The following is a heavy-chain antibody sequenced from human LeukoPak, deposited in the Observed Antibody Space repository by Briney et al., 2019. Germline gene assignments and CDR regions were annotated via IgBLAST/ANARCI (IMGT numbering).Heavy chain of an antibody. CDR2: IKQDGSEK. V-gene: IGHV3-7*01. CDR1: GFTFSSYW. CDR3: ASRRDSSGYPPVWWFDP. D-gene: IGHD3-22*01. Sequence: SGGSLRLSCAASGFTFSSYWMSWVRQAPGKGLEWVANIKQDGSEKYYVDSVKGRFTISRDNAKNSLYLQMNSLRAEDTAVYYCASRRDSSGYPPVWWFDPWGQGTLVTVSS. J-gene: IGHJ5*02.